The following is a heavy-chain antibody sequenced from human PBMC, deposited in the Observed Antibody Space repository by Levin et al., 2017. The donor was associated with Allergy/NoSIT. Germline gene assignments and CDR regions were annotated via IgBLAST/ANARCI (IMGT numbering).Heavy chain of an antibody. Sequence: GGSLRLSCKGSGYTFTSYWISWVRQMPGKGLEWVGRIDPTDSYSSYTPSFQGHVTISADKSKSTAYLQRSSLKAADTAMYYCATLDSAASSIDVWGQGSLVTVSS. V-gene: IGHV5-10-1*01. CDR1: GYTFTSYW. J-gene: IGHJ4*02. CDR3: ATLDSAASSIDV. D-gene: IGHD3/OR15-3a*01. CDR2: IDPTDSYS.